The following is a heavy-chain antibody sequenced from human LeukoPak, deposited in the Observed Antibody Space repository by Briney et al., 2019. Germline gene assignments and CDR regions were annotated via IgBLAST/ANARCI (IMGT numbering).Heavy chain of an antibody. CDR3: AKGGLRFLEWLRFDP. D-gene: IGHD3-3*01. CDR2: ISGSGGST. V-gene: IGHV3-23*01. CDR1: GFTFGSYA. Sequence: GGSLRLSCAASGFTFGSYAMSWVRQAPGKGLEWVSAISGSGGSTYYADSVKGRFTISRDNSKNTLYLQMNSLRAEVTAVYYCAKGGLRFLEWLRFDPWGQGTLVTVSS. J-gene: IGHJ5*02.